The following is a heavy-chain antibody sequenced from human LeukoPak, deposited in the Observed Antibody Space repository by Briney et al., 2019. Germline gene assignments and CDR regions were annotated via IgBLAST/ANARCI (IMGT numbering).Heavy chain of an antibody. CDR1: GGSINGGTFY. CDR2: MYYDGSS. Sequence: SETLPLACTVSGGSINGGTFYWGWIRQPPGKGLEWIGSMYYDGSSYYNPSLKSRVTTSVDTSKNQFSLKLTSVTAADTAVYFCARRSDSGSDDGEDYFDYWGQGTLVTVSS. V-gene: IGHV4-39*01. CDR3: ARRSDSGSDDGEDYFDY. J-gene: IGHJ4*02. D-gene: IGHD1-26*01.